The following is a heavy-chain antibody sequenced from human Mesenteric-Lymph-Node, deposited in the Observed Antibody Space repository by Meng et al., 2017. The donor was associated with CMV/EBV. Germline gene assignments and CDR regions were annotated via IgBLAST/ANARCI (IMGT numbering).Heavy chain of an antibody. CDR3: TTDLEQYQLLSHYYYYGMDV. CDR1: GFTFGDYA. Sequence: GGSLRLSCRASGFTFGDYAVSWVRQAPGKGLEWVGFIRSKAYGETAQYAASVKGRFSISRDDTYSTAYLQLNSLETEDTAVYYCTTDLEQYQLLSHYYYYGMDVWGQGTTVTVSS. J-gene: IGHJ6*02. V-gene: IGHV3-49*04. CDR2: IRSKAYGETA. D-gene: IGHD2-2*01.